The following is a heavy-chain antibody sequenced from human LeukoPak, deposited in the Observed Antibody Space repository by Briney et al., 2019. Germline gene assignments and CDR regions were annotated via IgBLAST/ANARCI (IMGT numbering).Heavy chain of an antibody. CDR2: IGTAGDT. CDR1: GLTFSSYD. D-gene: IGHD3-22*01. Sequence: GGSLRLSCAASGLTFSSYDMHWVRQATGKGLEWVSAIGTAGDTYYPGSVKGRFTISRENAKNSLYLQMNSLRAGDTAVYYCARDLGVTMIVVVSPSGYWGQGTLVTVSS. V-gene: IGHV3-13*01. CDR3: ARDLGVTMIVVVSPSGY. J-gene: IGHJ4*02.